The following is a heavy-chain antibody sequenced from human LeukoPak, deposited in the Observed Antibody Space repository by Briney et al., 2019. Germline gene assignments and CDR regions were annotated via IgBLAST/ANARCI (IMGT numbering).Heavy chain of an antibody. D-gene: IGHD2-2*01. V-gene: IGHV4-59*01. CDR2: MDHSGST. Sequence: MDHSGSTNYNPSLKSRVTISVDTSKNQFSLKLSSVTAADTAVYYCARSSPSWGYYYGMDVWGQGTKVTVSS. CDR3: ARSSPSWGYYYGMDV. J-gene: IGHJ6*02.